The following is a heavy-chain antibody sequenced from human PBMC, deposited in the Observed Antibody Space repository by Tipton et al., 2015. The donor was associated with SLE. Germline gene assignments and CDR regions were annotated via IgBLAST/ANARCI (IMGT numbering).Heavy chain of an antibody. Sequence: TLSLTCTVSGVSISSYYWSWIRQPPGKGLEWIGYIYYSGSTNYNPSLKSRVTLSVDTSKNQFSLKLSSVTAADTAVYHCTRVPRYNWNYIADWGQGTLVSVSS. V-gene: IGHV4-59*01. D-gene: IGHD1-7*01. CDR2: IYYSGST. CDR1: GVSISSYY. CDR3: TRVPRYNWNYIAD. J-gene: IGHJ4*02.